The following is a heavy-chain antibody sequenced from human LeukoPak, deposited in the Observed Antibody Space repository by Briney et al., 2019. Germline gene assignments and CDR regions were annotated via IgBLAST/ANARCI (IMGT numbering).Heavy chain of an antibody. CDR3: ARARSPSSGYLLRDHNWFDP. CDR2: IIPIFGTA. V-gene: IGHV1-69*05. CDR1: GYTFTSYG. D-gene: IGHD3-22*01. J-gene: IGHJ5*02. Sequence: GASVNVSCKASGYTFTSYGISWVRQAPGQGLEWMGGIIPIFGTANHAQKFQGRVTITTDESTSTAYMELSSLRSEDTAVYYCARARSPSSGYLLRDHNWFDPWGQGTLVTVSS.